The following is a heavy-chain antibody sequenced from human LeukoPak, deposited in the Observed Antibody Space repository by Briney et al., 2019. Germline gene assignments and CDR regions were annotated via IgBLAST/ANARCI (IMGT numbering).Heavy chain of an antibody. CDR3: ARVPHYKGYCSSTSCQYYYYYMDV. D-gene: IGHD2-2*01. CDR1: GYTFTSYG. V-gene: IGHV1-18*01. CDR2: ISAYNGNT. J-gene: IGHJ6*03. Sequence: ASVKVSCKASGYTFTSYGISWVRQAPGQGLEWMGWISAYNGNTNYAQKLQGRVTMTTDTSTSTAYMELRSLRSDDTAVYYCARVPHYKGYCSSTSCQYYYYYMDVWGKGTTVTVSS.